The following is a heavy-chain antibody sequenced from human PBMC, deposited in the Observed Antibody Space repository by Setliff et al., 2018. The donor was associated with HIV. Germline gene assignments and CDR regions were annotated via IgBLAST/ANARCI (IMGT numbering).Heavy chain of an antibody. V-gene: IGHV1-69*13. CDR2: IIPVFDTP. D-gene: IGHD3-22*01. Sequence: SVKVSCKTSGGTFSNSAINWVRQAPGQGLEWMATIIPVFDTPKYAQKFQGRLTITADEPTSTAYMELSGLRSDDTAFYYCASGPRIYDFDYWGQGTLVTVSS. CDR3: ASGPRIYDFDY. CDR1: GGTFSNSA. J-gene: IGHJ4*02.